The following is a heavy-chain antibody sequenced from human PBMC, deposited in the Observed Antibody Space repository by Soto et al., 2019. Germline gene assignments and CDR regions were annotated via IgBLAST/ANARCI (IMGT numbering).Heavy chain of an antibody. CDR3: ARRVDYDILTGYYLPKDYYFDY. D-gene: IGHD3-9*01. J-gene: IGHJ4*02. CDR2: IYYSGSI. CDR1: GGSISSYY. V-gene: IGHV4-59*08. Sequence: PSETLSLTCTVSGGSISSYYWSWIRQPPGKGLEWIGYIYYSGSINYNPSLKSRVTISVDTSKNQFSLKLSSVTAADTAVYYCARRVDYDILTGYYLPKDYYFDYWGQGTLVTVPQ.